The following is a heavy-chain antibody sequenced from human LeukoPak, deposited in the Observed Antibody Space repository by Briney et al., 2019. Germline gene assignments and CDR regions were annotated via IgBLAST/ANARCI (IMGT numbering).Heavy chain of an antibody. CDR3: ARWYGGNNGRLDS. Sequence: GGSLRLSCAASGFTFSCCGMHWVRQAPGKGLEWLGFVWNDGHDQDYADSVKGRITISRDNFKNNVYLQMDSLRDEDTAVYYCARWYGGNNGRLDSWRQGTLVTVSS. D-gene: IGHD4-23*01. CDR1: GFTFSCCG. J-gene: IGHJ4*02. CDR2: VWNDGHDQ. V-gene: IGHV3-33*01.